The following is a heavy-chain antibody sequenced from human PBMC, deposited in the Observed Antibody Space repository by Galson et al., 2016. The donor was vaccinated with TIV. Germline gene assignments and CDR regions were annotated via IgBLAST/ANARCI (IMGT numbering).Heavy chain of an antibody. Sequence: ETLSLTCNVSGDSISSSYWSWIRQPPGKGLEWIGFISSSGFSNYNPTLKSRVTMSVDAYKKQISLRLSSVTAADTAVYFCANDYGAGYFDHWGQGAVVTVSS. J-gene: IGHJ4*02. CDR3: ANDYGAGYFDH. CDR2: ISSSGFS. V-gene: IGHV4-4*08. D-gene: IGHD4-17*01. CDR1: GDSISSSY.